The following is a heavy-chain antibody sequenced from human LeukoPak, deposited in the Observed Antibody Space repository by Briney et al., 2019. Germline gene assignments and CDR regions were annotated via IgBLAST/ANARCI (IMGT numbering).Heavy chain of an antibody. D-gene: IGHD5-24*01. CDR3: AKEFRGFDY. J-gene: IGHJ4*02. CDR1: GFTFSSYS. CDR2: ISSSSSTI. V-gene: IGHV3-48*01. Sequence: HTGGSLRLSCAASGFTFSSYSMNWVRQAPGKGLEWVSYISSSSSTIYYADSVKGRFTISRDDSKNTLYLQMNSLRAEDTAVYYCAKEFRGFDYWGQGTLVTVSS.